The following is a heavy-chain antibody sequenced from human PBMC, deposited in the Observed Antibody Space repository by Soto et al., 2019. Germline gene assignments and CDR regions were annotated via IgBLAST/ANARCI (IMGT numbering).Heavy chain of an antibody. J-gene: IGHJ5*02. Sequence: GGSLRLSCAASGFTFSSYSMSWVRQAPGKGLEWVSAISGSGGSTYYADSVKGRFTISRENTKNTLYLQMNSLRAEDTALYYYARVVVTALAGPFDPWGQGTLVTVSS. V-gene: IGHV3-23*01. CDR3: ARVVVTALAGPFDP. D-gene: IGHD2-21*02. CDR2: ISGSGGST. CDR1: GFTFSSYS.